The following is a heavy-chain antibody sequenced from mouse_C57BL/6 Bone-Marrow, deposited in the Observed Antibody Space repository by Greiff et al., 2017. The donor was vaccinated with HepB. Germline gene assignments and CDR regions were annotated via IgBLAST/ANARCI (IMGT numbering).Heavy chain of an antibody. D-gene: IGHD1-1*01. CDR1: GYTFTSYW. CDR3: AGGYYGSSYFYWYFDV. Sequence: QVQLKQPGTELVKPGASVKLSCKASGYTFTSYWMHWVKQRPGQGLEWIGNINPSNGGTNYNEKFKSKATLTVDKSSSTAYMQLSSLTSEDSAVYYCAGGYYGSSYFYWYFDVWGTGTTVTVSS. CDR2: INPSNGGT. V-gene: IGHV1-53*01. J-gene: IGHJ1*03.